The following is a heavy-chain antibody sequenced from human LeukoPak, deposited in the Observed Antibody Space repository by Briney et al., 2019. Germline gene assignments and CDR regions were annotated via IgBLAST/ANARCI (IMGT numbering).Heavy chain of an antibody. J-gene: IGHJ4*02. CDR3: ASFGFCSGGVCYGKYSES. D-gene: IGHD2-15*01. Sequence: PGGSLRLSCAASGFTFSSYAMSWVRQAPGKGLEWVSAISGSGSTYYADSVKGRFTISRDNSKNTLYLQMNSLRAEDTAVYYCASFGFCSGGVCYGKYSESWGQGTLVTVSS. V-gene: IGHV3-23*01. CDR1: GFTFSSYA. CDR2: ISGSGST.